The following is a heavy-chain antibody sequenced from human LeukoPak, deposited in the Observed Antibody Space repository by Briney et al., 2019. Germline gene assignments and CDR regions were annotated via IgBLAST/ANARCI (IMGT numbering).Heavy chain of an antibody. Sequence: SETLSLTCAVYGGSFSGYYWSWIRQPPGKGLEWIGEINHSGSTNYNPSLKSRVTISVDTSKNQFSLKLSSVTAADTAVYYCARARRFCSGGSCYAKVFDYWGQGTLVTVSS. CDR1: GGSFSGYY. V-gene: IGHV4-34*01. J-gene: IGHJ4*02. CDR3: ARARRFCSGGSCYAKVFDY. D-gene: IGHD2-15*01. CDR2: INHSGST.